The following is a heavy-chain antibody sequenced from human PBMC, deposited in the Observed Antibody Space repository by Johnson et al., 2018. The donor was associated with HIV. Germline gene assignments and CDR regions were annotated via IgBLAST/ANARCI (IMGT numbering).Heavy chain of an antibody. V-gene: IGHV3-13*01. CDR2: IGSAGDT. J-gene: IGHJ3*02. D-gene: IGHD3-10*01. CDR1: GFTVSSNY. Sequence: VQLVESGGGLVQPGGSLRLSCAASGFTVSSNYMSWVSQAPGKGLEWVSVIGSAGDTYYPGSVTGRFTIYRENAKNSLYLQMNSLRAGDTAVYYCATGNYYGSGSYAGYAAAFDIWGQGTMVTVSS. CDR3: ATGNYYGSGSYAGYAAAFDI.